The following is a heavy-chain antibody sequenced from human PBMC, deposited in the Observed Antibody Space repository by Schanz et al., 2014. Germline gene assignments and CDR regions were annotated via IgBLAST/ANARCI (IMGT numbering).Heavy chain of an antibody. CDR1: GFTFSSYS. J-gene: IGHJ4*02. V-gene: IGHV3-21*02. CDR3: AKDQGNWNGGLGLDY. CDR2: ISSSSDYI. D-gene: IGHD1-20*01. Sequence: EVRLVESGGGLVKPGGSLRLSCAASGFTFSSYSMSWVRQAPGKGLGWVSFISSSSDYINYADSVKGRFTISRVDAKNSVHLQMNSLRGEDTAVYYCAKDQGNWNGGLGLDYWGQGTLVTVSS.